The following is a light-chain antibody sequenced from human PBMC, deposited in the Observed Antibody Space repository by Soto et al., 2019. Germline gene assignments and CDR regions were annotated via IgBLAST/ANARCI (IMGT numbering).Light chain of an antibody. CDR3: QQSYTYPRT. CDR2: DAS. CDR1: QSISTY. Sequence: DIQMTQSPSSLSASLGDRVTITCRASQSISTYLNWYQQRPGKAPTLLIYDASTLQSGVPSRFTGSGSGTDFTLTINTLQPEDFATYFCQQSYTYPRTFGPGTKVEIK. J-gene: IGKJ1*01. V-gene: IGKV1-39*01.